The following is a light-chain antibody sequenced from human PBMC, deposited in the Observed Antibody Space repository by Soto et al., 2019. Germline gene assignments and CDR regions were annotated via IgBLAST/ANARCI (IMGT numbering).Light chain of an antibody. CDR3: HQRNK. J-gene: IGKJ5*01. CDR2: DTS. CDR1: QFLSSY. Sequence: EVVLTQSTATLSLAPGERATRACRASQFLSSYLAWYQQKPGQPPRLLTYDTSNRATGIPARLSGSRSGTDFTLTTTSLEPEDFGVYFCHQRNKVGQGTRLENK. V-gene: IGKV3-11*01.